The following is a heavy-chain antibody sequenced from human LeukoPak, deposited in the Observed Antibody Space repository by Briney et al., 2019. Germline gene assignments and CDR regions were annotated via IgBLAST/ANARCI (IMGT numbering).Heavy chain of an antibody. V-gene: IGHV3-33*01. D-gene: IGHD6-13*01. CDR1: GFTFSSYG. CDR3: AGNRRYSSSWFLDY. Sequence: GGSLRLSCAASGFTFSSYGMHWVRQAPGKGLEWVAVIWYDGSNKYYADSVKGRFTISRDNSKNTLYLQMNSLRAEDTAVYYGAGNRRYSSSWFLDYWGRGTLVTVSS. CDR2: IWYDGSNK. J-gene: IGHJ4*02.